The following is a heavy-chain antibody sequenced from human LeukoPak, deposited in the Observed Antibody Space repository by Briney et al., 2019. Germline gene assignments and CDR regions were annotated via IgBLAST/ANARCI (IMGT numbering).Heavy chain of an antibody. CDR2: IYSGGST. CDR3: ARGDYYGSGSYYSAYYYGMDV. Sequence: GGSLRLSCAASGFTVSSNYMSWVRQAPGKGLEWVSVIYSGGSTYYADSVKGRFTISRDNSKNTLYLQMNSLRTEGTAVYYCARGDYYGSGSYYSAYYYGMDVWGQGTTVTVSS. D-gene: IGHD3-10*01. J-gene: IGHJ6*02. CDR1: GFTVSSNY. V-gene: IGHV3-66*02.